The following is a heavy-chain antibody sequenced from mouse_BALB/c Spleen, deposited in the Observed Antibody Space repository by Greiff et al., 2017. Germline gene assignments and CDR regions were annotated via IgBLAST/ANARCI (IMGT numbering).Heavy chain of an antibody. CDR2: ISDGGSYT. J-gene: IGHJ2*01. Sequence: EVQRVESGGGLVKPGGSLKLSCAASGFTFSDYYMYWVRQTPEKRLEWVATISDGGSYTYYPDSVKGRFTISRDNAKNNLYLQMSSLKSEDTAMYYCARGTPYYFDYWGQGTTLTVSS. V-gene: IGHV5-4*02. CDR3: ARGTPYYFDY. CDR1: GFTFSDYY.